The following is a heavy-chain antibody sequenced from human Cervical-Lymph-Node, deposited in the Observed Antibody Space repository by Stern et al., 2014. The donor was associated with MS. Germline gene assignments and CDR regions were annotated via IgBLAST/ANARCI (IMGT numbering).Heavy chain of an antibody. J-gene: IGHJ5*02. Sequence: QVQLVESGAEVKKPGASVKVSCKTSGYTFTSDNIHWVRQAPGQGLEWMGGINPSGGGTSHAQKFQDRLTMTRDTSTSTVYMELNSLKSDDTAVYFCARARTGGSRFDPWGQGTLVTVSS. CDR1: GYTFTSDN. CDR3: ARARTGGSRFDP. D-gene: IGHD5-12*01. CDR2: INPSGGGT. V-gene: IGHV1-46*01.